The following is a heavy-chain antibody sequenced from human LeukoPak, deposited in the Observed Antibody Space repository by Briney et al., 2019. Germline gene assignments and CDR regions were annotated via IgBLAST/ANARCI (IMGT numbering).Heavy chain of an antibody. J-gene: IGHJ3*02. D-gene: IGHD3-22*01. V-gene: IGHV1-2*02. CDR3: ARDLGSAYPKVDAFDI. CDR1: GYTFTGYY. CDR2: INPNSGGS. Sequence: GASVKVSCKASGYTFTGYYMHWVRQAPGQGLEWMGWINPNSGGSNYAQKFQGRVTMTRDTSITTAYMELSRLRSDDTAVYYCARDLGSAYPKVDAFDIWGQGTMVTVSS.